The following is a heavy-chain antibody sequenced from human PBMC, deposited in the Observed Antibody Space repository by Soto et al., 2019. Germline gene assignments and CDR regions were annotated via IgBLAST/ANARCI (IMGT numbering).Heavy chain of an antibody. V-gene: IGHV3-21*01. Sequence: GGSVRLSCAASGFTFSSYSMNWVRQAPGKGLEWVSSISSSSSSYIYYADSVKGRFTISRDNAKNSLYLQMNSLRAEDTAVYYCARKAGSWSNNAFDIWGQGTMVTVSS. CDR2: ISSSSSSYI. CDR1: GFTFSSYS. J-gene: IGHJ3*02. D-gene: IGHD6-13*01. CDR3: ARKAGSWSNNAFDI.